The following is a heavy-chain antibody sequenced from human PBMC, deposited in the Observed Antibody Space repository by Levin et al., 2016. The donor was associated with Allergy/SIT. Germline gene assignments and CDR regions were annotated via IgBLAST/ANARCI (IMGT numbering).Heavy chain of an antibody. Sequence: SETLSLTCAVYGGSFSGYYWSWIRQPPGKGLEWIGEINHSGSTNYNPSLKSRVTISVDTSKNQFSLKLSSVTAADTAVYYCARKRVVPAASARGYFQHWGQGTLVTVSS. D-gene: IGHD2-2*01. CDR2: INHSGST. CDR1: GGSFSGYY. CDR3: ARKRVVPAASARGYFQH. J-gene: IGHJ1*01. V-gene: IGHV4-34*01.